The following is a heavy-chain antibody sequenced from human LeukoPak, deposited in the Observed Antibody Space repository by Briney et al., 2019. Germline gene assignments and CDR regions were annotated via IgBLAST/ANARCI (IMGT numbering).Heavy chain of an antibody. V-gene: IGHV3-23*01. CDR2: IASSGLNT. CDR1: ALMFRDVG. CDR3: ARDIELST. D-gene: IGHD5-12*01. Sequence: GGSRRPSSAVAALMFRDVGMTWVRQAPRKGLEWVSLIASSGLNTYYADSVRGRFTISRDNSKNTLSLQMNSLRVEDTAIYYCARDIELSTWGLGTLVTVSS. J-gene: IGHJ3*01.